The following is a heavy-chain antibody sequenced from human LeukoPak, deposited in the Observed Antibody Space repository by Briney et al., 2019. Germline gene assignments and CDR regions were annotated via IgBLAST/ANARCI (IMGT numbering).Heavy chain of an antibody. CDR1: GGSMSSGDYY. J-gene: IGHJ4*02. V-gene: IGHV4-30-4*01. CDR3: ARDRLPGPR. Sequence: PSQTLSLTCTVSGGSMSSGDYYWSRIRQSPGKGLEWIGYIYYSGSTYYNPSLKSRVTISVDTSKNQFSLKLSSVTAADTAVYYCARDRLPGPRWGQATLVTVSS. CDR2: IYYSGST. D-gene: IGHD2-21*01.